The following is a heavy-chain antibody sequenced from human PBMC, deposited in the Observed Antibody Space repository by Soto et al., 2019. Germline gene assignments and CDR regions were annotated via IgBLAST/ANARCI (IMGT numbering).Heavy chain of an antibody. CDR1: GYTFTSYG. V-gene: IGHV1-18*04. Sequence: QVQLVQSGAEVKKPGSSVKVSCKASGYTFTSYGISWVRQAPGQVRAWMGWISAYNGNTNYAQKLQGRVTMTTDTYTSTAYMELRSLRSDDTAVYYCARDLELPLYYYGMDVWGQGTTVTVSS. CDR2: ISAYNGNT. J-gene: IGHJ6*02. D-gene: IGHD1-7*01. CDR3: ARDLELPLYYYGMDV.